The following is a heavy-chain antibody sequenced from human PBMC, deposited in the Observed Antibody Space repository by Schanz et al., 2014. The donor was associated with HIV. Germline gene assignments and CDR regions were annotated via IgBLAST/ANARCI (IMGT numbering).Heavy chain of an antibody. J-gene: IGHJ4*02. CDR2: ISSSSTYI. Sequence: EVQLLESGGGLVQPGGSLRLSCAASGFTFDTSAMTWVRQAPGRGLEWLTSISSSSTYIYYADSVKGRFTISRDNAKKSLYLQMNSLRAEDTAVYYCARGNDFFGGVPDYWGQGTLVSVSS. V-gene: IGHV3-21*04. CDR3: ARGNDFFGGVPDY. D-gene: IGHD3-16*01. CDR1: GFTFDTSA.